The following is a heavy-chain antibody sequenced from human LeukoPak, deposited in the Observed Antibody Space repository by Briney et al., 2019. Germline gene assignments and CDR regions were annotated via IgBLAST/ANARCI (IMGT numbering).Heavy chain of an antibody. D-gene: IGHD3-10*01. J-gene: IGHJ3*02. CDR3: ARVYYYGSGSYPRGGAFDI. CDR2: INSDGSST. Sequence: GGSLRLSRAASGFTLSSYWMHWVRQAPGKGLVWVSRINSDGSSTSYADSVKGRFTISRDNAKNTLYLQMNSLRAEDTAVYYCARVYYYGSGSYPRGGAFDIWGQGTMVTVSS. V-gene: IGHV3-74*01. CDR1: GFTLSSYW.